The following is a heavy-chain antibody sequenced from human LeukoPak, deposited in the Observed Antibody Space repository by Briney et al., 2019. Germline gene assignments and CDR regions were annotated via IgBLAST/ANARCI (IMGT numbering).Heavy chain of an antibody. D-gene: IGHD3-10*01. CDR1: GGSFSGYY. J-gene: IGHJ4*02. CDR2: IYYSGST. CDR3: ARGSMVRPFDY. V-gene: IGHV4-59*01. Sequence: SETLSLTCAAYGGSFSGYYWSWIRQPPGKGLEWIGYIYYSGSTNYNPSLKSRVTISVDTSKNQFSLKLSSVTAADTAVYYCARGSMVRPFDYWGQGTLVTVSS.